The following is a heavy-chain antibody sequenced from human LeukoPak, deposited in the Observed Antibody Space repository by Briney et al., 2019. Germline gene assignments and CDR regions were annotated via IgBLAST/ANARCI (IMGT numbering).Heavy chain of an antibody. CDR2: INPNNGGT. Sequence: ASVKVSCKXSEYTFTGYYMHWVRQAPGQGLEWMGWINPNNGGTNYAQEFQGRVTMTRDTSISTAYMELSSLRSDDTAVYFCARDSGKSLFDYWGQGTLVTVSS. V-gene: IGHV1-2*02. CDR1: EYTFTGYY. D-gene: IGHD1-26*01. CDR3: ARDSGKSLFDY. J-gene: IGHJ4*02.